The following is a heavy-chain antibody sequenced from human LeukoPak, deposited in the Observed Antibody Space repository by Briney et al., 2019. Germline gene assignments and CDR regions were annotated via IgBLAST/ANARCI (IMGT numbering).Heavy chain of an antibody. CDR3: ARGGGLQDY. CDR1: GFTFSGYW. J-gene: IGHJ4*02. Sequence: PGGSLRLSCAASGFTFSGYWMHWVRQAPGKGLEWVSRINIDGATTNYADSVKGRFTISRDNAKNSLYLQMNSLRAEDTAVYYCARGGGLQDYWGQGTLVTVSS. V-gene: IGHV3-74*01. CDR2: INIDGATT. D-gene: IGHD5-24*01.